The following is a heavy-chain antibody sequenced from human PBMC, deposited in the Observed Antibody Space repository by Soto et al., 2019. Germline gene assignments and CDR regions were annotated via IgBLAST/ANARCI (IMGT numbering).Heavy chain of an antibody. CDR2: IYYSGKT. J-gene: IGHJ5*02. CDR1: GGSISSYY. V-gene: IGHV4-59*08. D-gene: IGHD2-2*01. CDR3: ARQYSSSTIYYDYWFDP. Sequence: SETLSLTCTVSGGSISSYYWSWIRQPPGKGLEWIGYIYYSGKTNYNPSLKSRVTISVDTSKNQFSLKLSSVTAADTAVYYCARQYSSSTIYYDYWFDPWGQGTLVTVSS.